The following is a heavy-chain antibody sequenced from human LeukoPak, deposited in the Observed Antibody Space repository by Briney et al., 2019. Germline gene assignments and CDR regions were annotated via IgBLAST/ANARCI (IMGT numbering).Heavy chain of an antibody. CDR3: ARARDPPYYYGSGSYYNDPYYYYGMDV. CDR2: INHSGST. CDR1: GGSFSGYY. Sequence: ASETLSLTCAVYGGSFSGYYWSWIRQPPGKGLEWIGEINHSGSTNYNPSLKSRVTISVDTSKNQFSLKLSSVTAADTAVYYCARARDPPYYYGSGSYYNDPYYYYGMDVWGQGTTVTVSS. D-gene: IGHD3-10*01. J-gene: IGHJ6*02. V-gene: IGHV4-34*01.